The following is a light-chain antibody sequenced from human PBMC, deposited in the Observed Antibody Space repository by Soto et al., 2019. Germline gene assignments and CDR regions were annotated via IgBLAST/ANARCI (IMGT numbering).Light chain of an antibody. CDR3: QSYDSSLSGSGV. Sequence: QSALTQPPSVSGAPGQRVTISCTGSSSNIGAGYDVHWYQQLPATAPKLLIYGNSNRPSGVPDRFSGSKSGTSASLAITGLQAEDEADYYCQSYDSSLSGSGVFGTGTKLTVL. V-gene: IGLV1-40*01. CDR2: GNS. CDR1: SSNIGAGYD. J-gene: IGLJ1*01.